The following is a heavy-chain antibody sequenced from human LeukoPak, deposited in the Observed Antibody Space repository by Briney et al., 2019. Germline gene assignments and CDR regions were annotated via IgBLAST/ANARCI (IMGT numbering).Heavy chain of an antibody. CDR3: ARDVAFYGSSWHNWFDS. J-gene: IGHJ5*01. V-gene: IGHV1-18*01. D-gene: IGHD6-13*01. CDR2: ISAYNGHT. CDR1: GYTSTNYG. Sequence: GASVKVSCKASGYTSTNYGISWVRQAPGQGLEWMGRISAYNGHTDYAQKFQGRVTTTTDTSTNTAYMELRSLGSDDTAVYYCARDVAFYGSSWHNWFDSWGQGTLVTVSS.